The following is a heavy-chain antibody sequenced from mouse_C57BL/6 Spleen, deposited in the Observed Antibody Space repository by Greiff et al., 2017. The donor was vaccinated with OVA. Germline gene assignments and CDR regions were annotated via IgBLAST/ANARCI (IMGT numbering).Heavy chain of an antibody. V-gene: IGHV1-59*01. CDR2: IDPSDSYT. CDR1: GYTFTSYW. J-gene: IGHJ4*01. D-gene: IGHD1-1*01. Sequence: QVQLQQPGAELVRPGTSVKLSCKASGYTFTSYWMHWVKQRPGQGLEWIGVIDPSDSYTNYNQKFKGKATLTVDTSSSTAYMQLSSLTSEDSAVYYCATVVADAMDYWGQGTSVTVSS. CDR3: ATVVADAMDY.